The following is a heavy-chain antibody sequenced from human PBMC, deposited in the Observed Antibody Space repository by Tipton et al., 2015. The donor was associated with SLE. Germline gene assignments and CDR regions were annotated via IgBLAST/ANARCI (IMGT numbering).Heavy chain of an antibody. CDR1: GFTFSSYA. Sequence: SLRLSCVVSGFTFSSYAMNWVRQAPGKGLEWVSSISLSSSYIYYADSVKGRFTISRDNAKNSLYLQMSSLRPEDTAIYYCAREPTRGWYFDLWGRGTLATVSS. CDR3: AREPTRGWYFDL. D-gene: IGHD3-10*01. CDR2: ISLSSSYI. V-gene: IGHV3-21*03. J-gene: IGHJ2*01.